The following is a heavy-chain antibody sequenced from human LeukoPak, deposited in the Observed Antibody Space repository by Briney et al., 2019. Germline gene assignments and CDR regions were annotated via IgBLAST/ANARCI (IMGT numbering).Heavy chain of an antibody. Sequence: GGSLRLSCAGSGFTFSTYGMSSVRQAPGKGLEWVSTISYSGADTHYADSVKGRFTISRDNSKNTLYLQMTSLRAEDTAVYYCAKTKYCGADCYSWYFDYWGQETLVTVSS. D-gene: IGHD2-21*02. CDR2: ISYSGADT. V-gene: IGHV3-23*01. J-gene: IGHJ4*02. CDR1: GFTFSTYG. CDR3: AKTKYCGADCYSWYFDY.